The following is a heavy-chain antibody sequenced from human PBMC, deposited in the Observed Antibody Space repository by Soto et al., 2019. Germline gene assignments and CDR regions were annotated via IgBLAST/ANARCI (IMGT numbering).Heavy chain of an antibody. CDR2: IDPSDSQT. V-gene: IGHV5-10-1*01. J-gene: IGHJ4*02. CDR1: GYSFAGYW. CDR3: ARQIYDSDTGPNFQYFFDS. Sequence: GESLKISCKGSGYSFAGYWITWVRQKPGKGLEWMGRIDPSDSQTYYSPSFRGHVTISVTKSITTVFLQWSSLRASDTAMYYCARQIYDSDTGPNFQYFFDSWAQGTPVTVSS. D-gene: IGHD3-22*01.